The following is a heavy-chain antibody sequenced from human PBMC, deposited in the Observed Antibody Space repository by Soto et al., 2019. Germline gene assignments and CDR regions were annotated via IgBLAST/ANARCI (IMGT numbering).Heavy chain of an antibody. D-gene: IGHD2-15*01. V-gene: IGHV3-23*01. CDR1: GFTFSSYV. CDR2: ISGSGASI. CDR3: AKDGLGSCTGGTCYGSDY. J-gene: IGHJ4*02. Sequence: EVQLLESEGNLVQPGGSLRLSCAASGFTFSSYVMSWVRQAPGKGQEWVSTISGSGASIYDADSVKGRFTISRDNSKNTVYLQMNSLRAEDTAVYYCAKDGLGSCTGGTCYGSDYWGQGTLVTVSS.